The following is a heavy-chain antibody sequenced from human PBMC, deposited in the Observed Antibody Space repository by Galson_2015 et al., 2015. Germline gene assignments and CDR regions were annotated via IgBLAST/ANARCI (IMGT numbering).Heavy chain of an antibody. CDR2: IWYDGSNE. J-gene: IGHJ3*02. CDR3: ARDGQQLASYAFDI. D-gene: IGHD6-13*01. CDR1: GFTFSGHA. Sequence: SLRLSCAASGFTFSGHAMHWVRQAPGKGLEWVTQIWYDGSNEYYSDSVKGRFSVSRDNSKNTVYLQMNSLRAEDTAVYYCARDGQQLASYAFDIWGQGTMVTVSS. V-gene: IGHV3-33*01.